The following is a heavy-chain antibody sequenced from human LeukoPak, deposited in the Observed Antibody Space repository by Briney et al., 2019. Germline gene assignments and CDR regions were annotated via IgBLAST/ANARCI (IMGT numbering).Heavy chain of an antibody. V-gene: IGHV1-69*04. D-gene: IGHD5-18*01. J-gene: IGHJ4*02. CDR1: GGTFSSYA. Sequence: SVKVSCKASGGTFSSYAISWVRQAPGQGLEWMGRIIPILGIANYAQKFQGRVTITADKSTSTAYMELSSLRSEDTAVYYCASENVDTAMAIDYWGQGTLVTVSS. CDR3: ASENVDTAMAIDY. CDR2: IIPILGIA.